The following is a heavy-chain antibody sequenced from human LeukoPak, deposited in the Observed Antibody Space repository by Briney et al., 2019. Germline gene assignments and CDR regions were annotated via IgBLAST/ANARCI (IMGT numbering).Heavy chain of an antibody. CDR3: ARDSKLRAFDY. D-gene: IGHD1-7*01. CDR1: GDSIGSGDYY. J-gene: IGHJ4*02. Sequence: SQTLSLTCTVSGDSIGSGDYYWSWIRQPPGKGLEWIGHIYYTGSTSYNPSLKSRLTISVHTSKNQFSLKLSSVTAADTAVYYCARDSKLRAFDYWGQGTLVTVSS. CDR2: IYYTGST. V-gene: IGHV4-30-4*08.